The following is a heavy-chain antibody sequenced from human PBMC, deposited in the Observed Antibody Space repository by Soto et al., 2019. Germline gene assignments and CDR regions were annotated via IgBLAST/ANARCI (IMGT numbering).Heavy chain of an antibody. CDR1: GFTFSDYY. J-gene: IGHJ6*02. CDR2: ISSSGSTI. CDR3: AREGDYGSSTRCCGGGMDV. Sequence: PGGSLRLSCAASGFTFSDYYMSWIRQAPGKGLEWVSYISSSGSTIYYADSVKGRFTISRDNAKNSLYLQMNSLRAEDTAVYYCAREGDYGSSTRCCGGGMDVWGQGNTVTVS. D-gene: IGHD2-2*01. V-gene: IGHV3-11*01.